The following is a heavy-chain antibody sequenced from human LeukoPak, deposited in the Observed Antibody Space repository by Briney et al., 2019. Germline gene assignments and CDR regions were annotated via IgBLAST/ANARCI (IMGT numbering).Heavy chain of an antibody. Sequence: GRSLRLSCAASGFTFSSYGMHWVRQAPGKGLEWVAVIWYDGSNKYHADSVKGRFTISRDNSKNTLYLQMNSLRAEDTAVYYCARERRYYGSGSYYKTLDYWGQGTLVTVSS. J-gene: IGHJ4*02. CDR3: ARERRYYGSGSYYKTLDY. V-gene: IGHV3-33*01. CDR2: IWYDGSNK. D-gene: IGHD3-10*01. CDR1: GFTFSSYG.